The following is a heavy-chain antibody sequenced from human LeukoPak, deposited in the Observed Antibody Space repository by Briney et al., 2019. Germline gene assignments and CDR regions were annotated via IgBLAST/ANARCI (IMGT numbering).Heavy chain of an antibody. CDR2: IYYSGST. V-gene: IGHV4-59*01. CDR1: GGSISSYY. CDR3: ARDDGNAWFDP. J-gene: IGHJ5*02. D-gene: IGHD5-24*01. Sequence: SETLSLTCTASGGSISSYYWSWIRQPPGKGLEWIGYIYYSGSTNYNPSLKSRVTISVDTSKNQFSLKLSSVTAADTAVYYCARDDGNAWFDPWGQGTLVTVSS.